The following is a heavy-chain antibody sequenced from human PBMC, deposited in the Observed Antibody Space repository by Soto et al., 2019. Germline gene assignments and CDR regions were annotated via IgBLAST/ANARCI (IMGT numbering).Heavy chain of an antibody. CDR2: VFFDGNYK. CDR1: GVTFSRYA. D-gene: IGHD2-21*02. CDR3: TQGVTVLFDY. V-gene: IGHV3-30*18. Sequence: QVQFVQSGGGVVQPGKSLRLSCAASGVTFSRYAMHWVRQAPGERLEWVAVVFFDGNYKNYGDSVKGRFTVSRDNSKNTTYLQMNGLRPEDTGVYYFTQGVTVLFDYWGQGSLVLGSS. J-gene: IGHJ4*02.